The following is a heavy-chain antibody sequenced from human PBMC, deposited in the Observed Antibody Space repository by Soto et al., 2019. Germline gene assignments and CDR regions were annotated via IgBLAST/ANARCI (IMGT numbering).Heavy chain of an antibody. CDR2: ISSSGSTI. V-gene: IGHV3-48*03. CDR3: ARVRAAAGTDGMDV. CDR1: GFTFSSYE. Sequence: PGGSLRLSCAASGFTFSSYEMNWVRQAPGKGLEWVSYISSSGSTIYYADSVKGRFTISRDNAKNSLYLQMNSLRAEDTAVYYCARVRAAAGTDGMDVWGQGNRVTVSS. D-gene: IGHD6-13*01. J-gene: IGHJ6*02.